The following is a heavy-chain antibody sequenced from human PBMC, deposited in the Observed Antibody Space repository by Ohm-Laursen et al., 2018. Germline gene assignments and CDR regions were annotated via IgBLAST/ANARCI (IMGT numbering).Heavy chain of an antibody. D-gene: IGHD4-23*01. CDR3: TTGGYGGQPFFDY. Sequence: GSLRLSCAASGFTFSNAWMSWVRQAPGKGLEWVGRIKSKTDGGTTDYAAPVKGRFTISRDDSKNTLYLQMNSLKTEDTAVYYCTTGGYGGQPFFDYWGQGTLVTVSS. V-gene: IGHV3-15*01. CDR2: IKSKTDGGTT. CDR1: GFTFSNAW. J-gene: IGHJ4*02.